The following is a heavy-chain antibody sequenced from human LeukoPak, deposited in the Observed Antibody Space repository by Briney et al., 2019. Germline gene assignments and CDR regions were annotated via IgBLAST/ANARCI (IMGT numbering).Heavy chain of an antibody. CDR2: INPSGGST. Sequence: ASVKVSFKASGYTFTSYYMHWVRQAPGQGLEWMGIINPSGGSTSYAQKFQGRVTMTRDTSTSTVYMELSSLRSEDTAVYYCARDHRVMATITNWFDPWGQGTLVTVSS. CDR3: ARDHRVMATITNWFDP. V-gene: IGHV1-46*01. J-gene: IGHJ5*02. D-gene: IGHD5-24*01. CDR1: GYTFTSYY.